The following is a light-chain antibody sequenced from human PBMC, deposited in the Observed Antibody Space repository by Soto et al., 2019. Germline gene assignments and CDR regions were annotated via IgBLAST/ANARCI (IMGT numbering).Light chain of an antibody. J-gene: IGLJ2*01. CDR2: EVS. CDR1: SSDVGAYKY. Sequence: QSALTQPASVSGSPGQSITISCTGTSSDVGAYKYVSWYQQYPGKAPKLMIYEVSKRPSGVPDRFSGSKSGNTASLTVSGLQAEDEADYYCSSYAGSNNVVFGGGTKLTVL. CDR3: SSYAGSNNVV. V-gene: IGLV2-8*01.